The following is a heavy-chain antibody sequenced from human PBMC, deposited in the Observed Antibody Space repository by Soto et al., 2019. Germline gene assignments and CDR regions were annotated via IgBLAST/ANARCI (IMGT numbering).Heavy chain of an antibody. CDR2: IRSKAHGGTT. CDR3: TRDLDTAMVYYYYYGMDG. D-gene: IGHD5-18*01. J-gene: IGHJ6*02. Sequence: PGGSLRLSCTASGFTFGDYAMSWFRQAPGKGLEWVGFIRSKAHGGTTEYAASVKGRFTISRDDSKSIAYLQMNSLKTEDTAVYYCTRDLDTAMVYYYYYGMDGWGQGT. CDR1: GFTFGDYA. V-gene: IGHV3-49*03.